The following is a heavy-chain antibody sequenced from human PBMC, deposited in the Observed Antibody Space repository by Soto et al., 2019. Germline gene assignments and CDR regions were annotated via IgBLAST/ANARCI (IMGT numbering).Heavy chain of an antibody. CDR1: GGSISSYY. D-gene: IGHD7-27*01. V-gene: IGHV4-59*01. Sequence: QVQLQESGPGLVKPSETLSLTCTVSGGSISSYYWSWIRQPPGKGLEWIGYIYYSGSTNYNPSLTSRVTISVDTSKNQFSLKLSSVTAADTAVYYCARPRNGDASLDWYCDLWGRGTLVTVSS. CDR3: ARPRNGDASLDWYCDL. J-gene: IGHJ2*01. CDR2: IYYSGST.